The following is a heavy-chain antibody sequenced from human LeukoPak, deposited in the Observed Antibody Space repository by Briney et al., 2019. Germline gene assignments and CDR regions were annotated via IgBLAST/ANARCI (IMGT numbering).Heavy chain of an antibody. CDR1: GYSISSGYY. CDR3: AREPKKQWLDIDY. J-gene: IGHJ4*02. Sequence: SETLFLTCTVSGYSISSGYYWGWIRQPPGKGLEWIGSIYHSGSTYYNPSLKSRVTISVDTSKNQFSLKLSSVTAADTAVYYCAREPKKQWLDIDYWGQGTLVTVSS. V-gene: IGHV4-38-2*02. CDR2: IYHSGST. D-gene: IGHD6-19*01.